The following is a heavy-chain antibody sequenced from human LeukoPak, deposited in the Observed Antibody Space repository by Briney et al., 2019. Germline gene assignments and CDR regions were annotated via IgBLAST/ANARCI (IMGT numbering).Heavy chain of an antibody. V-gene: IGHV4-34*01. J-gene: IGHJ6*03. CDR1: GGSFSGFY. CDR3: ARRLGRKFGERFYYYHYMDV. D-gene: IGHD3-10*01. CDR2: MNHSGST. Sequence: LGTPSPTCAVYGGSFSGFYWSWIRPPPGEGVGWVGGMNHSGSTNYNPSLKSRVTISVDTSKNQFSLKLSSVTAADTAVYYCARRLGRKFGERFYYYHYMDVWGKGTTVTISS.